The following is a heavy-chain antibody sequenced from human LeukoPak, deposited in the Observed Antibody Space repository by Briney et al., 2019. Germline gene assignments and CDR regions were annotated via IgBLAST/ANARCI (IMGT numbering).Heavy chain of an antibody. CDR3: ARDSARFLEWLFPPNFDD. J-gene: IGHJ4*02. D-gene: IGHD3-3*01. V-gene: IGHV1-18*01. CDR2: ISAYNGNT. CDR1: GYTFTSYG. Sequence: GASVNVSCTASGYTFTSYGISWVRQAHGQGLEWMGWISAYNGNTNYAQKLQGRVTMTTDTSTSTAYMELRSLRSDDTAVYYCARDSARFLEWLFPPNFDDWGQGTLVTVSS.